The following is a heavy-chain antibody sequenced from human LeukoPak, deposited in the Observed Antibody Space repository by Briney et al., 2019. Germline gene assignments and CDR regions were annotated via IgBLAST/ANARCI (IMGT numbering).Heavy chain of an antibody. D-gene: IGHD5-12*01. J-gene: IGHJ4*02. CDR2: IYYSGST. CDR3: ARDIVATRSFDY. V-gene: IGHV4-30-4*08. CDR1: GGSISSGGYY. Sequence: NPSETLSLTCTVSGGSISSGGYYWSWIRQPPGKGLEWIGYIYYSGSTYYNPSLKSRVTISVDTSKNQFSLKLSSVTAADTAVYYCARDIVATRSFDYWGQGTLVTVSS.